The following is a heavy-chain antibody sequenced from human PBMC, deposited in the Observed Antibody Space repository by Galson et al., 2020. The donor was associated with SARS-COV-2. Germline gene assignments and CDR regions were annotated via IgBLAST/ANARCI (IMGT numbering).Heavy chain of an antibody. D-gene: IGHD1-1*01. CDR3: ARDELATGDYFDY. V-gene: IGHV3-33*01. J-gene: IGHJ4*02. CDR2: IWYDGSNK. CDR1: GFTFSSYG. Sequence: QAGGSLRLSCAASGFTFSSYGMHWVRQAPGKGLEWVAVIWYDGSNKYYADSVKGRFTISRDNSKNTLYLQMNSLRAEDTAVYYCARDELATGDYFDYWGQGTLVTVSS.